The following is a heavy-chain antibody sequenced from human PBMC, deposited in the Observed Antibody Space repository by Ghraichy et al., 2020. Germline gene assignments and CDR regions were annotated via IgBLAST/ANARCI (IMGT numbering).Heavy chain of an antibody. J-gene: IGHJ6*03. V-gene: IGHV3-20*04. Sequence: GGSLRLSCAASGFIFGNYVMSWVRQAPGKGLEWVSGISWNGENIGYADSVEGRFTISRDNAKNSLYLQMNDLRAEDSALYYCARASNYVYYYYYMDVWGKGTTVTVSS. CDR1: GFIFGNYV. CDR2: ISWNGENI. D-gene: IGHD4-11*01. CDR3: ARASNYVYYYYYMDV.